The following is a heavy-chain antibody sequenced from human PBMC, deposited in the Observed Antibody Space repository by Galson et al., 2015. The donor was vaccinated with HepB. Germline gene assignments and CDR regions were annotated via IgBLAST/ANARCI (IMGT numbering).Heavy chain of an antibody. Sequence: LSLTCTVSGGSISSYYWSWIRQPPGKGLEWIGYIYYSGSTNYNPSLKSRVTISVDTSKNQFSLRLSSVTAADTAVYYCARGGRSSWYYFDYWGQGTLVTVSS. CDR1: GGSISSYY. V-gene: IGHV4-59*01. CDR2: IYYSGST. CDR3: ARGGRSSWYYFDY. J-gene: IGHJ4*02. D-gene: IGHD6-13*01.